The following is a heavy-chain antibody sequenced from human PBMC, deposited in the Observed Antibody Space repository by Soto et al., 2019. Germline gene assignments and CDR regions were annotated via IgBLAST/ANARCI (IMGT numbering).Heavy chain of an antibody. J-gene: IGHJ4*02. Sequence: QVQLVESGGGLVKPGGSLRLSCAASGFTLSDYYMSWIRQGPGKGLEWVSYISSSGSTIYCADSMKARFTISRDNAKNTLYLQVNHLSAEDTAVSYCASGGRPLDYWGQGTLVTVSS. V-gene: IGHV3-11*01. CDR1: GFTLSDYY. CDR3: ASGGRPLDY. CDR2: ISSSGSTI.